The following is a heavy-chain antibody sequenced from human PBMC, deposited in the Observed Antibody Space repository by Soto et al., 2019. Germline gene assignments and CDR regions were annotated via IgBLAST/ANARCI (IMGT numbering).Heavy chain of an antibody. CDR3: ARGTSWQLPFDY. CDR1: SDPISSYY. V-gene: IGHV4-59*01. Sequence: KPSETLSLTCTVSSDPISSYYWSWIRQPPGKRLEWIGYISYSGSTDYNPSLKSRVTISGDTSKNQFSLKVSSVTAADTAVYYCARGTSWQLPFDYWGQGTLVTVSS. CDR2: ISYSGST. D-gene: IGHD6-13*01. J-gene: IGHJ4*02.